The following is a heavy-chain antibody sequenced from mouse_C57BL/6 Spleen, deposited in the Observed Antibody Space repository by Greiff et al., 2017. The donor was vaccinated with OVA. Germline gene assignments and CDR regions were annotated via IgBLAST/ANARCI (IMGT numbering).Heavy chain of an antibody. J-gene: IGHJ2*01. CDR3: ATGTEFDY. D-gene: IGHD3-3*01. CDR1: GYTFTSYW. Sequence: QVQLQQPGAELVMPGASVKLSCKASGYTFTSYWMHWVKQRPGQGLEWIGEIDPSDSYTNYNQKFKGKSTLTVDKSSSTDYMQLSSLTTEDSAVYYCATGTEFDYWGQGTTLTVSA. V-gene: IGHV1-69*01. CDR2: IDPSDSYT.